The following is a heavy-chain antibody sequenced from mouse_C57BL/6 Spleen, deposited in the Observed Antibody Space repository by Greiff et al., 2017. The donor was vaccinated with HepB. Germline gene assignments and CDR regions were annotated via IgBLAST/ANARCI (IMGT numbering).Heavy chain of an antibody. CDR2: IHPNSGST. J-gene: IGHJ2*01. CDR3: ARRTPNWDDFDY. CDR1: GYTFTSYW. Sequence: QVQLQQPGAELVKPGASVKLSCKASGYTFTSYWMHWVKQRPGQGLEWIGMIHPNSGSTNYNEKFKSKATLTVDKSSSTAYMQLSSLTSEDSAVYYCARRTPNWDDFDYWGQGTTLTVSS. D-gene: IGHD4-1*01. V-gene: IGHV1-64*01.